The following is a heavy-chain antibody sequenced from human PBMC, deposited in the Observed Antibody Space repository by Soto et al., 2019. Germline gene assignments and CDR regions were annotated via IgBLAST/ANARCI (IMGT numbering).Heavy chain of an antibody. Sequence: QVQLVESGGGVVQPGSSLRLSCAASGFTFSSYAMHWVRQAPGKGLEWVAVISYDGNDESYTDSVKGRFTISRDTSKNTLELQRNSLRPEDTAIYYCAKDRTSHLWSAYFDSWGQGTLIAVSS. J-gene: IGHJ4*02. CDR2: ISYDGNDE. D-gene: IGHD3-3*02. CDR1: GFTFSSYA. V-gene: IGHV3-30-3*01. CDR3: AKDRTSHLWSAYFDS.